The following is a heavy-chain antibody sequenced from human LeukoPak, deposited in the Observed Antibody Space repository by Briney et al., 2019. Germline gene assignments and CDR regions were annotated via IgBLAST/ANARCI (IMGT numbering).Heavy chain of an antibody. CDR2: INPNSGGT. Sequence: ASVKVSCKASGYTFTGCYMHWVRQAPGQGLEWMGWINPNSGGTNYAQKLQGRVTMTTDTSTSTAYMELRSLKSDDTAVYYCASLKNYYDSSGYLVTDAFDIWGQGTMVTVSS. V-gene: IGHV1-2*02. CDR3: ASLKNYYDSSGYLVTDAFDI. J-gene: IGHJ3*02. D-gene: IGHD3-22*01. CDR1: GYTFTGCY.